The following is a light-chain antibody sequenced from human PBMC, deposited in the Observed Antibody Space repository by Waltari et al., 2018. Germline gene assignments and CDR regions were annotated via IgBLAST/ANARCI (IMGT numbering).Light chain of an antibody. V-gene: IGKV1D-12*01. CDR2: AAY. Sequence: IQMTQSPPSASASVEDTVSITFRASQGISSWLAWYQQKPGKAPKLLIYAAYSLQNGVPSRFSGSGSGTDFTLTISSLQPEDFATYYCQQDNSFPGGFTFGPGTKVDIK. CDR1: QGISSW. CDR3: QQDNSFPGGFT. J-gene: IGKJ3*01.